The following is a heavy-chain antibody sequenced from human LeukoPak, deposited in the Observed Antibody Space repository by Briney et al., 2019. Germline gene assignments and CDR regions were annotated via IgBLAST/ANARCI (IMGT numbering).Heavy chain of an antibody. Sequence: PGGSLRLSCAASGFTFSSYWMSWVRQAPGKGLEWVANIKQDGSEKYYVDFVKGRFTISRDNAKNSLYLQMNSLRAEDTAVYYCARANWKIAAAGGFDPWGQGTLVTVSS. CDR1: GFTFSSYW. V-gene: IGHV3-7*01. D-gene: IGHD6-13*01. J-gene: IGHJ5*02. CDR3: ARANWKIAAAGGFDP. CDR2: IKQDGSEK.